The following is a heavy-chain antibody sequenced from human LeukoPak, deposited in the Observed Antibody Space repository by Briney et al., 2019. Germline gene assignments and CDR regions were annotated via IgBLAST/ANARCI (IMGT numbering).Heavy chain of an antibody. CDR3: ARDYRGYSYVDY. J-gene: IGHJ4*02. Sequence: GGSLRLSCAASGFTFSSYGMHWVRQAPGKGLEWVAVIWYDGSNKYYADSVKGRFTISRDNSKNTLYLQMNSLRAEDTAVYYCARDYRGYSYVDYWGQGTLVTVSS. CDR2: IWYDGSNK. D-gene: IGHD5-18*01. V-gene: IGHV3-33*01. CDR1: GFTFSSYG.